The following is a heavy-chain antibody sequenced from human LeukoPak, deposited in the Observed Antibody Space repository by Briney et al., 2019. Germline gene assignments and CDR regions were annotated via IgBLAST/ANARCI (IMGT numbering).Heavy chain of an antibody. Sequence: PGGSLRLSCAASGFTFSSYGMHWVRQAPGKGLEGVAVIWYDGSNKYYADSVKGRFTISRDNSKNTLYLQMNSLRAEDTAVYYCAKDWAGSSWHGDDYWGQGTLVTVS. CDR2: IWYDGSNK. D-gene: IGHD6-13*01. V-gene: IGHV3-33*06. J-gene: IGHJ4*02. CDR1: GFTFSSYG. CDR3: AKDWAGSSWHGDDY.